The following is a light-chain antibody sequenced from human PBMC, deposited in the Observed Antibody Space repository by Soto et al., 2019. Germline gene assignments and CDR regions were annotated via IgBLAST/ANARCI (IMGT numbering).Light chain of an antibody. CDR2: GVS. Sequence: EIVLTQSPGTLSLSPGERATLSCRAGQSVTSSYLAWYQQKPGQAPRLLIYGVSSRATGIPDRFSDSGSGTDFTLTISRLEPEDSAVYYCQQYGNSPLTFGQGTKLEI. V-gene: IGKV3-20*01. CDR1: QSVTSSY. CDR3: QQYGNSPLT. J-gene: IGKJ2*01.